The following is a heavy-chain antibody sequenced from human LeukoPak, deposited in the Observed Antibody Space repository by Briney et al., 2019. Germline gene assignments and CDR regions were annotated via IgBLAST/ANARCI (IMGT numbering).Heavy chain of an antibody. CDR2: IYHSGST. D-gene: IGHD2-2*02. V-gene: IGHV4-30-2*01. CDR3: ARSGYCSSTSCYKWVAFDI. J-gene: IGHJ3*02. Sequence: SQTLSLTCTVSGGSISSGGYYWSWIRQPPGKGLEWIGYIYHSGSTYYNPSLKSRVTISVDRSKNQFSLKLSSVTAADTAVYYCARSGYCSSTSCYKWVAFDIWGQGTMVTVSS. CDR1: GGSISSGGYY.